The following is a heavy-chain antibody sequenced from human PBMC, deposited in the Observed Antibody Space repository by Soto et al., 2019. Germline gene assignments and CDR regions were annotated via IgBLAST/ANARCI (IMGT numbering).Heavy chain of an antibody. J-gene: IGHJ6*02. CDR1: GGTFSSYA. V-gene: IGHV1-69*13. CDR3: ARDRDAYGSSPDYGMDV. CDR2: IIPIFGTA. Sequence: SVKVSFKASGGTFSSYAISWVRQAPGQGLEWMGGIIPIFGTANYAQKFQGRVTITADESTSTAYMELSSLRSEDTAVYYCARDRDAYGSSPDYGMDVWGQGTTVTVSS. D-gene: IGHD6-6*01.